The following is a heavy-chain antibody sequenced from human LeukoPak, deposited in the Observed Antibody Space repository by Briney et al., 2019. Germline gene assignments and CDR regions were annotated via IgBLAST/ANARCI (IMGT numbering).Heavy chain of an antibody. CDR3: ARSEGCYYYMDV. J-gene: IGHJ6*03. D-gene: IGHD6-19*01. CDR1: GGSISSSSYY. V-gene: IGHV4-39*01. Sequence: SETLSLTCTVSGGSISSSSYYWGWIRQPPGKGLEWIGSIYYSGSTYYNPSLKSRVTISVDTSKNQFSLKLSSVTAADTAVYYCARSEGCYYYMDVWGKGTTVTVSS. CDR2: IYYSGST.